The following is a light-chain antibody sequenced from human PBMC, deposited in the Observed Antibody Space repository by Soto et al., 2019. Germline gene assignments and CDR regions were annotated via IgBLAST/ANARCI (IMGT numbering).Light chain of an antibody. CDR3: QQRSNWPRT. CDR1: QSVSSY. J-gene: IGKJ5*01. V-gene: IGKV3-11*01. CDR2: DAS. Sequence: EIVLTQSPATLALSPGERATRSCRASQSVSSYLAWYQQKPGQAPRLLIYDASNRATGIPARFSGSGSGTDFTLPLSRLEPEDFAVYYCQQRSNWPRTFGQGTRLEIK.